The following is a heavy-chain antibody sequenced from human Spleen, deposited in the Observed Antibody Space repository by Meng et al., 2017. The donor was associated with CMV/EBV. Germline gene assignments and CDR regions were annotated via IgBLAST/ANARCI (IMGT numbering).Heavy chain of an antibody. J-gene: IGHJ6*01. D-gene: IGHD2-15*01. CDR1: GFTFSTYA. Sequence: GESLKISCATSGFTFSTYAMNWVRQAPGKGLEWVSTINSGSRGTIFYANSVRGRFTISRDDSRNTLYLQMISLRAEDTAIYYCAKRLPYYGMDVWGQGTAVTVSS. CDR3: AKRLPYYGMDV. V-gene: IGHV3-23*01. CDR2: INSGSRGTI.